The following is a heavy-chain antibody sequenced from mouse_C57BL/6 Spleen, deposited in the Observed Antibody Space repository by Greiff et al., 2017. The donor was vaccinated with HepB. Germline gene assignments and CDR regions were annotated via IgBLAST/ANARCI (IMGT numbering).Heavy chain of an antibody. J-gene: IGHJ1*03. D-gene: IGHD1-1*01. Sequence: EVKLVESGEGLVKPGGSLKLSCAASGFTFSSYAMSWVRQTPEKRLEWVAYISSGGDYIYYADTVKGRFTISRDNARNTLYLQMSSLKSEDTAMYYCTRGGYGSSHFDVWGTGTTVTVSS. V-gene: IGHV5-9-1*02. CDR2: ISSGGDYI. CDR3: TRGGYGSSHFDV. CDR1: GFTFSSYA.